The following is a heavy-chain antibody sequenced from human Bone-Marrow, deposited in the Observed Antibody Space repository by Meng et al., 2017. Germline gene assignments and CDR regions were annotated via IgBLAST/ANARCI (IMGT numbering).Heavy chain of an antibody. CDR1: GGSISSSSYY. D-gene: IGHD5-12*01. J-gene: IGHJ3*02. V-gene: IGHV4-39*07. Sequence: SETLSLTCTVSGGSISSSSYYWGWIRQPPGKGLEWIGSIYYSGSTYYNPSLKSRVTISVDTSKNQFSLKLSSVTAADTAVYYCAGRLRDIVATITSAFDIWGQGTMVTVSS. CDR2: IYYSGST. CDR3: AGRLRDIVATITSAFDI.